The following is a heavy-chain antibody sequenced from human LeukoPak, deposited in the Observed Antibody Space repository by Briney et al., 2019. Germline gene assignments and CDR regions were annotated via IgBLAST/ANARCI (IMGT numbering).Heavy chain of an antibody. CDR1: GYTFTSYY. D-gene: IGHD2-15*01. CDR2: INPSGGST. CDR3: ARATGGRYYYYYIDV. Sequence: ASVKVSCKASGYTFTSYYMHWVRQAPGQGLEWMGIINPSGGSTSYAQKFQGRVTMTRDMSTSTVYMELSSLRSDDTAVYYCARATGGRYYYYYIDVWGKGTTVTVSS. J-gene: IGHJ6*03. V-gene: IGHV1-46*01.